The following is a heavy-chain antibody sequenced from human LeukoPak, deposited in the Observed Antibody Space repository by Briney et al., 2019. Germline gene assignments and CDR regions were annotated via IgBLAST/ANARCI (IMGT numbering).Heavy chain of an antibody. Sequence: ASVKVSCKASGYTFTGYYMHWVRQAPGQELEWMGWINPNSGGTNYAQKFQGSVTMTRGTSISTAYMELSRLRSDDTAVYYFARVPTYCSSTSCYARFDYWGQGTLVTVSS. CDR3: ARVPTYCSSTSCYARFDY. D-gene: IGHD2-2*01. CDR2: INPNSGGT. V-gene: IGHV1-2*02. J-gene: IGHJ4*02. CDR1: GYTFTGYY.